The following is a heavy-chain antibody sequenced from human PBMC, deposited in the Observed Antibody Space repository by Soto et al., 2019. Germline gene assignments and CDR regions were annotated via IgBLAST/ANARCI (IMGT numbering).Heavy chain of an antibody. CDR2: IYYSGST. CDR1: GDSVSSGSYY. CDR3: ARDGRKYYNWFDP. Sequence: QVQLQESGPGLVKPSETLSLTCTVSGDSVSSGSYYWSWIRQPPGKGLEWIGYIYYSGSTYHNPSLTSRVTISVDTSKNQFSLRPSSVTAADTAVYYCARDGRKYYNWFDPWGQGTLVTVSS. V-gene: IGHV4-61*01. J-gene: IGHJ5*02.